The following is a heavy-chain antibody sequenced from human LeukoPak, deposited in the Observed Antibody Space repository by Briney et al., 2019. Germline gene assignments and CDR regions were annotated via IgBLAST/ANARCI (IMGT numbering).Heavy chain of an antibody. CDR3: AREFGESIQYYFDY. Sequence: GASVNVSCKASGYTFTSYGISWVRQAPGQGLEWMGRIIPILGIANYAQKFQGRVTITADKSTSTAYMELSSLRSEDTAVYYCAREFGESIQYYFDYWGQGTLVTVSS. J-gene: IGHJ4*02. D-gene: IGHD3-10*01. CDR1: GYTFTSYG. V-gene: IGHV1-69*04. CDR2: IIPILGIA.